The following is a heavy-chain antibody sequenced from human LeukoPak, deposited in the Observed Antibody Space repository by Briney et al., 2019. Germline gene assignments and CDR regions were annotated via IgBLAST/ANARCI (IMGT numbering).Heavy chain of an antibody. CDR1: GYTLAELS. Sequence: GASVKVSCKVSGYTLAELSMHWGRQAPGEGLEWMGGFDPEEGERMYAQRFRGRVTVTEDTSTNTAYMELSSLRAADTAVYYCATGGPWGIPVAVGGPQDYWGQGTLVTVSS. CDR3: ATGGPWGIPVAVGGPQDY. CDR2: FDPEEGER. J-gene: IGHJ4*02. V-gene: IGHV1-24*01. D-gene: IGHD6-19*01.